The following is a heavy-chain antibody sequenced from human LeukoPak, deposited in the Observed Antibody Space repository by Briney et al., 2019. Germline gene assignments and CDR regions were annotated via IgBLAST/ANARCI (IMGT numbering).Heavy chain of an antibody. CDR3: AKDRASVASWFGELIPFDY. CDR1: GFTFSSYG. CDR2: ISGSGGST. Sequence: PGGSLRLSCAASGFTFSSYGMSWVRQAPGKGLEWVSAISGSGGSTYYADSVKGRFTISRDNSKNTLYLQMNSLRAEDTAVYYCAKDRASVASWFGELIPFDYWGQGTLVTVSS. J-gene: IGHJ4*02. V-gene: IGHV3-23*01. D-gene: IGHD3-10*01.